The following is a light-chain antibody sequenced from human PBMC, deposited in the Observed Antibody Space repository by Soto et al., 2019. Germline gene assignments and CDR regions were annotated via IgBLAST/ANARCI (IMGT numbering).Light chain of an antibody. V-gene: IGLV4-69*01. CDR3: QTWGTGIVI. CDR2: LNRDGSH. Sequence: QSVLTQSPSASASLGASVKLTCTLSSGHSNYAIAWHQQQPEKGPRYLMKLNRDGSHSKGDGIPNRFSGSSSGAERYLTIPSLQSEDEADYYCQTWGTGIVIFGGGTQLT. CDR1: SGHSNYA. J-gene: IGLJ2*01.